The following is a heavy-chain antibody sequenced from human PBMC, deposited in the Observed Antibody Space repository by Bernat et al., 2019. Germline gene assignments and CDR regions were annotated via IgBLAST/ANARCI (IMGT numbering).Heavy chain of an antibody. V-gene: IGHV4-59*01. CDR1: GGSIGVYY. CDR2: IYYSGST. Sequence: QVQLQESGPGLVKPSETLSLTCIVSGGSIGVYYWTWIRQPPGKGLEWIGYIYYSGSTNYNPSLKSRVTISVDTSKNQFSLRLSSVTDADTAVYYCARVVTGTTFVFDYWGQGTLVTVSS. J-gene: IGHJ4*02. CDR3: ARVVTGTTFVFDY. D-gene: IGHD1-7*01.